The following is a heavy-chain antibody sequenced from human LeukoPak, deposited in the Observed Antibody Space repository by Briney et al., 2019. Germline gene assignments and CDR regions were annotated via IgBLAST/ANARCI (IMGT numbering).Heavy chain of an antibody. CDR1: GYTFSDYF. CDR2: INPRGGGT. J-gene: IGHJ4*02. CDR3: ARVVLPTANPYFDY. D-gene: IGHD2-2*01. V-gene: IGHV1-2*02. Sequence: GASVNVSCKASGYTFSDYFIHWVRQAPGQGLEWMGWINPRGGGTNYARQFKGRVTMARDTYISTTYMELSKLRSDDTAVYDSARVVLPTANPYFDYWGQGTLVTVSS.